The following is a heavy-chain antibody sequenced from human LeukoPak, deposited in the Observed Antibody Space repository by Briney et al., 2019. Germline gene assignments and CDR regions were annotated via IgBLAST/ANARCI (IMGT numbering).Heavy chain of an antibody. CDR3: AREQLWSAPDAFDI. Sequence: ASVKVSCKASGYTFTSYAMNWVRQAPGQGLEWMGWINTNTGNPTYAQGFTGRFVFSLDTSVSTAYLQISSLKAEDTAVYYCAREQLWSAPDAFDIWGQGTMVTVSS. J-gene: IGHJ3*02. D-gene: IGHD5-18*01. CDR1: GYTFTSYA. CDR2: INTNTGNP. V-gene: IGHV7-4-1*02.